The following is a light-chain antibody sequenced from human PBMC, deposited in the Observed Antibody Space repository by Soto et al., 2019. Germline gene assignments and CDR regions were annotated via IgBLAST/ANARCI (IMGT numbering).Light chain of an antibody. CDR2: AAS. CDR3: QQANSFPWT. CDR1: QGINTW. Sequence: DIQMTQSPSSVSASVGDRVTITCRASQGINTWLVWYQQKPGKAPKLLISAASSLQGGVPARFSGSGSGTDFTLTITNLQPEDFATYYCQQANSFPWTFGQGTKVEIK. J-gene: IGKJ1*01. V-gene: IGKV1D-12*01.